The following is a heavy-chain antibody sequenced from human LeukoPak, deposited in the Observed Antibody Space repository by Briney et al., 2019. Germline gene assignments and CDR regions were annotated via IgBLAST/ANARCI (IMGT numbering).Heavy chain of an antibody. CDR1: GYSISSGYY. CDR3: ARVDESSWPQTKPNRFDP. Sequence: SETLSLTCTVSGYSISSGYYWGWIRQPPGKGLEWIGSIYHSVSTYYNPSLKSRATISVDTSKNQFSLKLSSVTAADTSVYYCARVDESSWPQTKPNRFDPWGQGTLVTVSS. CDR2: IYHSVST. V-gene: IGHV4-38-2*02. J-gene: IGHJ5*02. D-gene: IGHD6-13*01.